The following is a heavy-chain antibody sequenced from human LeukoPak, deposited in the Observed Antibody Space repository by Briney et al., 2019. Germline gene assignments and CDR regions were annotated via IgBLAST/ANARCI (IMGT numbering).Heavy chain of an antibody. CDR1: GYSFTSYW. J-gene: IGHJ6*03. D-gene: IGHD4-23*01. CDR3: ARRPDYGGTDYYYMDV. CDR2: IYPGDSDT. V-gene: IGHV5-51*01. Sequence: GESLKIPCKGSGYSFTSYWIGWVRQMPGKGLEWMGIIYPGDSDTRYSPSFQGQVTISADKSISTAYLQWSSLKASDTAMYYCARRPDYGGTDYYYMDVWGKGTTVTVSS.